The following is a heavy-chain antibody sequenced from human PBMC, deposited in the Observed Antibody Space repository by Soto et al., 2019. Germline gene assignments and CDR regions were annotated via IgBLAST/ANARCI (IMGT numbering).Heavy chain of an antibody. CDR1: GFSFSSYW. Sequence: EVQMVESGGGLVQPGGSLSLSCAVSGFSFSSYWMHWVRQAPGKGLVWVSRIKTDGSITSYADSVKGRFTISRDNAKNTLYLQLNSLRVEDTAVYYCARVGTGSYWFDYWGQGTLVTVSS. J-gene: IGHJ4*02. D-gene: IGHD1-26*01. V-gene: IGHV3-74*01. CDR3: ARVGTGSYWFDY. CDR2: IKTDGSIT.